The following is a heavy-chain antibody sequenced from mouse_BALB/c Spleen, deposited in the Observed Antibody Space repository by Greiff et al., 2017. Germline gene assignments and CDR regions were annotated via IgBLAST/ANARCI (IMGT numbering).Heavy chain of an antibody. V-gene: IGHV7-3*02. Sequence: DVKLVESGGGLVQPGGSLRLSCATSGFTFTDYYMSWVRQPPGKALEWLGFIRNKANGYTTEYSASVKGRFTISRDNSQSILYLQMNTLRAEDSATYYCAREEGGAMDYWGQGTSVTVSS. CDR3: AREEGGAMDY. CDR1: GFTFTDYY. CDR2: IRNKANGYTT. J-gene: IGHJ4*01.